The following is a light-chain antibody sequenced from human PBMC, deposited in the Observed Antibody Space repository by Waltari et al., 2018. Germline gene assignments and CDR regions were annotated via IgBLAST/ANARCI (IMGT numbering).Light chain of an antibody. CDR1: LSLLHSSNVKNS. CDR3: HEYCSTRGYT. V-gene: IGKV4-1*01. CDR2: WAS. J-gene: IGKJ2*01. Sequence: DIVMTQSPDSLAVSLGERATINCKSSLSLLHSSNVKNSLAWYQQKPGQPPKLLIYWASTRESAVPDRFSGSGSGTDFTLTLSSLQAEDLAVYYCHEYCSTRGYTFGQGTKLEIK.